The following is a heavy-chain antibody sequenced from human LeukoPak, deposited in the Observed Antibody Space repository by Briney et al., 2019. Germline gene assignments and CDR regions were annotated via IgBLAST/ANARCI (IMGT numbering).Heavy chain of an antibody. CDR2: IYEGETT. V-gene: IGHV4-38-2*02. D-gene: IGHD1-1*01. CDR1: GYFFTSGHY. Sequence: SETLSLTCTVSGYFFTSGHYWGWTRQPPGKGLEWIGSIYEGETTYYNPSLKTRLTISLGTSKNQFSLKLSSVTAADTAVYYCASNWSDFDYWGQGILVTVSS. CDR3: ASNWSDFDY. J-gene: IGHJ4*02.